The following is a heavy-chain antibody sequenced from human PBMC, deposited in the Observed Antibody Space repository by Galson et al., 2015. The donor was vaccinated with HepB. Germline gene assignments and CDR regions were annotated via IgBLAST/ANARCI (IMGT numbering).Heavy chain of an antibody. V-gene: IGHV3-30*18. CDR2: ISYDGSNK. CDR1: GFTFSSYG. CDR3: AKDRSSSWTYWYFDL. D-gene: IGHD6-13*01. Sequence: SLRLSCAASGFTFSSYGMHWVRQAPGKGLEWVAVISYDGSNKYYADSVKGRFTISRDNSKNTLYLQMNSLRAEDTAVYYCAKDRSSSWTYWYFDLWGRGTLVTVSS. J-gene: IGHJ2*01.